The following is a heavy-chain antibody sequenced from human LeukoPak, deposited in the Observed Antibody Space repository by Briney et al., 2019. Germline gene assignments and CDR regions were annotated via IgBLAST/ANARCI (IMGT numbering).Heavy chain of an antibody. Sequence: PGGSLRLSCAASGFTFSSYGMHWVRQAPGKGLEWVAFIRYDGSNKYYADSVKGRFTISRDNSKNTLYLQMNSLRAEDTAVYYCAKRAQFSSGWYFSYWGQGTLVTVSS. V-gene: IGHV3-30*02. CDR2: IRYDGSNK. D-gene: IGHD6-19*01. CDR3: AKRAQFSSGWYFSY. CDR1: GFTFSSYG. J-gene: IGHJ4*02.